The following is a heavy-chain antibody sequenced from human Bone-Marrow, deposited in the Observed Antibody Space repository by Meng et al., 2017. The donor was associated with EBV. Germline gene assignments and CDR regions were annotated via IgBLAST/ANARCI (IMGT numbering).Heavy chain of an antibody. Sequence: EVQLVESGAGLVKPGGSLRLSCAASGFTFSSYSMNWVRQAPGKGLEWVSSISSSSSYIYYADSVKGRFTISRDNAKNSLYLQMNSLRAEDTAVYYCARDVGGGDRLDYWGQGTLVTVSS. CDR2: ISSSSSYI. CDR3: ARDVGGGDRLDY. J-gene: IGHJ4*02. CDR1: GFTFSSYS. V-gene: IGHV3-21*01. D-gene: IGHD2-21*02.